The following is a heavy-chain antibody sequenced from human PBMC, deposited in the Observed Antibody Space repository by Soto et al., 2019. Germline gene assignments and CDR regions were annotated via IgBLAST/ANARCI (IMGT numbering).Heavy chain of an antibody. CDR3: ASIRGYSGYDARNFDY. J-gene: IGHJ4*02. Sequence: ASETLSLTCAVYGGSFSGYYWSWIRQPPGKGLEWIGEINHSGSTNYNPSLKSRVTISVDTSKNQFSLKLSSVTAADTAVYYCASIRGYSGYDARNFDYWGQGTLVTVSS. V-gene: IGHV4-34*01. CDR1: GGSFSGYY. CDR2: INHSGST. D-gene: IGHD5-12*01.